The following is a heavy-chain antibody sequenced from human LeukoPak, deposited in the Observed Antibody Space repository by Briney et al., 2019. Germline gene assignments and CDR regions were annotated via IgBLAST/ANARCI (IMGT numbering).Heavy chain of an antibody. Sequence: SETLSLTCAVSGVSISSNLWWTWVRQPPGKGLEWIAEIHHSGSINYNPSLKSRVTISVDKAKNQFSLNLNSVTAADTAVYYCARAYPRAYYYYMDVWGKGTTVTISS. V-gene: IGHV4-4*02. CDR2: IHHSGSI. CDR1: GVSISSNLW. CDR3: ARAYPRAYYYYMDV. J-gene: IGHJ6*03.